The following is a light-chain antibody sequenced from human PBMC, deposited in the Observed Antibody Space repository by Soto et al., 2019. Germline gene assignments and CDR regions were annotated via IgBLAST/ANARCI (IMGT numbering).Light chain of an antibody. CDR1: QSVSSSY. Sequence: EIELTQSPGTLSLSPGERATLSCRASQSVSSSYLAWYQQKPGQAPRLLIYGASGRATGIPDRFSGSGSGTDFTHTINRLEPEDFAVYYCQQYGSSPPVTFGQGTRLEIK. J-gene: IGKJ5*01. CDR3: QQYGSSPPVT. CDR2: GAS. V-gene: IGKV3-20*01.